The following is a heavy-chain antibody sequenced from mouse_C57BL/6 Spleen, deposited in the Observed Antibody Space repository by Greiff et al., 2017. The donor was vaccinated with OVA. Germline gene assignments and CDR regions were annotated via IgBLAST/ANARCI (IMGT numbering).Heavy chain of an antibody. V-gene: IGHV1-80*01. CDR3: ARSTTVVATPMDY. CDR1: GYAFSSYW. Sequence: VQLQQSGAELVKPGASVKISCKASGYAFSSYWMNWVKQRPGKGLEWIGQIYPGDGDTNYNGKFKGKATLTADKSSSTAYMQLSSLTSEDSAVYFCARSTTVVATPMDYWGQGTSVTVSS. CDR2: IYPGDGDT. D-gene: IGHD1-1*01. J-gene: IGHJ4*01.